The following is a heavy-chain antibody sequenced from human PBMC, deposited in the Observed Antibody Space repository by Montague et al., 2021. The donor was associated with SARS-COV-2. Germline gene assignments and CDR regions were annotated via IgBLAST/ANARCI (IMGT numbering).Heavy chain of an antibody. CDR3: ASDSGIEIPDYYYSMDV. V-gene: IGHV3-48*03. Sequence: SLRLSCAASGFTFSSYEMNWVRQAPGKGLEWVSYISSSGSTIYYADSVKGRFTISRDNAKSSLYLQMNSLRAEDTAIYYCASDSGIEIPDYYYSMDVWGQGTTVTVPS. CDR2: ISSSGSTI. CDR1: GFTFSSYE. D-gene: IGHD5-24*01. J-gene: IGHJ6*02.